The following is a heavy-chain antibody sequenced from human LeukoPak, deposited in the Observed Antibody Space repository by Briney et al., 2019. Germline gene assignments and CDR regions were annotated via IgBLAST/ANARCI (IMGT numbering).Heavy chain of an antibody. J-gene: IGHJ1*01. V-gene: IGHV3-30*18. D-gene: IGHD6-19*01. CDR1: RFTFSSYG. CDR2: ISYDGSNK. Sequence: GGSLRLSCAASRFTFSSYGMHWVSQAQGKGLEWVAVISYDGSNKYYADSVKGRFTISRDNSKNTLYLQMNSLRAEDTAVYYCAKGEQWLAYTYAEYFQHWGQGTLLTVSS. CDR3: AKGEQWLAYTYAEYFQH.